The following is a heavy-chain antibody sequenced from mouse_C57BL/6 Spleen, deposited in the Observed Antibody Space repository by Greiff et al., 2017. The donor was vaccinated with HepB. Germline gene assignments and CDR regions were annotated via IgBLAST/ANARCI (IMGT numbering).Heavy chain of an antibody. CDR2: IDPSDSYT. D-gene: IGHD2-5*01. J-gene: IGHJ2*01. Sequence: VQLQQSGAELVKPGASVKLSCKASGYTFTSYWMQWVKQRPGQGLEWIGEIDPSDSYTNYNQKFKGKATLTVDTSSSTAYMQLSSLTSEDSAVYYCARYYSKRCFDYWGQGTTLTVSS. CDR1: GYTFTSYW. V-gene: IGHV1-50*01. CDR3: ARYYSKRCFDY.